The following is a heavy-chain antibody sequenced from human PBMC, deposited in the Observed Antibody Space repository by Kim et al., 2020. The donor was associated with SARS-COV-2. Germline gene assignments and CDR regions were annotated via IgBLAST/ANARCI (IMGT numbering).Heavy chain of an antibody. CDR3: AKENSGYFGY. D-gene: IGHD3-22*01. Sequence: SIGYADSVKGRFTISRDNAKNSLYLQMNSLRAEDTALYYCAKENSGYFGYWGQGTLVTVSS. CDR2: SI. J-gene: IGHJ4*02. V-gene: IGHV3-9*01.